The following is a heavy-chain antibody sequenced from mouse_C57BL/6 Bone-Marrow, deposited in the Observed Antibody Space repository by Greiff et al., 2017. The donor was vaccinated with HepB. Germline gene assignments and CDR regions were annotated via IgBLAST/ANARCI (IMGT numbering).Heavy chain of an antibody. D-gene: IGHD1-1*01. CDR3: ASEITTVVANYAMDY. J-gene: IGHJ4*01. Sequence: EVKVEESGAELVRPGSSVKMSCKTSGYTFTSYGINWVKQRPGQGLEWIGYIYIGNGYTEYNEKFKGKATLTSDTSSSTAYMQLSSLTSEDSAIYFCASEITTVVANYAMDYWGQGTSVTVSS. CDR1: GYTFTSYG. CDR2: IYIGNGYT. V-gene: IGHV1-58*01.